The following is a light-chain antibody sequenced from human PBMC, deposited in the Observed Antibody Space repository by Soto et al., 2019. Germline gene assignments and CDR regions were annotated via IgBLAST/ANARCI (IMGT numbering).Light chain of an antibody. V-gene: IGLV2-14*03. CDR1: SSDVGTYNS. CDR2: DFS. CDR3: ASYVGSSTYA. J-gene: IGLJ1*01. Sequence: QFVLTQPASVSGSPGQSITIFCTGTSSDVGTYNSVSWYQQHPGKVPELMIFDFSNRPSGISSRFSGSKSGNTASLTISGLQAEDEADYYCASYVGSSTYAFGTGTKVTVL.